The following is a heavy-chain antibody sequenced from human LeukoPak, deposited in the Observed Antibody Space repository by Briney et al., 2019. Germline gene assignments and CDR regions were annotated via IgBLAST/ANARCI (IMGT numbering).Heavy chain of an antibody. V-gene: IGHV4-31*03. D-gene: IGHD2-21*01. Sequence: PSQTLSLTCTVSVGSISSGGSYWSWIRQHPGKGLGWIGYIYYSGSTYYNPSLKSRVTISVDTSKNQFSLKLSSVTAADTAVYYCARGGGGAYYYYGMDVWGQGTTVTVSS. CDR1: VGSISSGGSY. CDR3: ARGGGGAYYYYGMDV. CDR2: IYYSGST. J-gene: IGHJ6*02.